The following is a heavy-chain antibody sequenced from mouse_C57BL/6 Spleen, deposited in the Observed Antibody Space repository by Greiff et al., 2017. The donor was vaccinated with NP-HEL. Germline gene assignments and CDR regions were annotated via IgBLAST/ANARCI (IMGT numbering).Heavy chain of an antibody. V-gene: IGHV1-82*01. CDR2: IYPGDGDT. D-gene: IGHD1-1*01. CDR1: GYAFSSSW. CDR3: ACYYYGSSYGYFDV. J-gene: IGHJ1*03. Sequence: VKLQESGPELVKPGASVKISCKASGYAFSSSWMNWVKQRPGKGLEWIGRIYPGDGDTNYNGKFKGKATLTADKSSSTAYMQLSSLTSEDSAVYFGACYYYGSSYGYFDVWGTGTTVTVSS.